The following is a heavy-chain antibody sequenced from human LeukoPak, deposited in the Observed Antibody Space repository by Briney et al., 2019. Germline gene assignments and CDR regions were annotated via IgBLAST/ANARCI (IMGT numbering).Heavy chain of an antibody. Sequence: PGGSLRLSCAASGFTFSSYAMSWVRQAPGKGLEWVSAISGSGGSTYYADSVKGRFTISRDNTKNTLYLQMSSLKAEDTAVYYCAKNLVRTMVRSAFVYWGQGTLVSVSS. J-gene: IGHJ4*02. CDR2: ISGSGGST. V-gene: IGHV3-23*01. D-gene: IGHD3-10*01. CDR1: GFTFSSYA. CDR3: AKNLVRTMVRSAFVY.